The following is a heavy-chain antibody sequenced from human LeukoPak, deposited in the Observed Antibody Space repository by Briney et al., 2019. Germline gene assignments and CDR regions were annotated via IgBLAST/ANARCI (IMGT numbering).Heavy chain of an antibody. CDR3: ARAGGSEVYDFWSGWTSHKMSPNYFDY. D-gene: IGHD3-3*01. V-gene: IGHV1-2*02. J-gene: IGHJ4*02. CDR2: INPNSGGT. Sequence: ASVKVSCKASGYTFTGYYMHWVRQAPGQGLEWMGWINPNSGGTNYAQKFQGRVTMTRDTSISTAYMELSRLRSDDTAVYYCARAGGSEVYDFWSGWTSHKMSPNYFDYWGQGTLVTVSS. CDR1: GYTFTGYY.